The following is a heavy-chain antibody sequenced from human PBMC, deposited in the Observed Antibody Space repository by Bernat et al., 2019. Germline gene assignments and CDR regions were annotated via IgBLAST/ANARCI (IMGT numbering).Heavy chain of an antibody. CDR1: GGSFSGYY. V-gene: IGHV4-34*01. Sequence: QVQLQQWGAGLLKPSETLSLTCAVYGGSFSGYYWSWIRQPPGKGLEWIGEINHSGSTNYNPSLKSRVTIAVDTSKNQFSLKLSSVTAADTAVYYCARGRRGVGSGSRKPFDYRGQGTLVTVSS. CDR2: INHSGST. D-gene: IGHD3-10*01. J-gene: IGHJ4*02. CDR3: ARGRRGVGSGSRKPFDY.